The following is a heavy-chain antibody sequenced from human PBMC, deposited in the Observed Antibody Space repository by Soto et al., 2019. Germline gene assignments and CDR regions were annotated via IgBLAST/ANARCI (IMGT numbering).Heavy chain of an antibody. CDR3: ARSGYTSGWYHWYFDF. CDR1: GYTFTNYA. CDR2: INAGNGNT. Sequence: ASVKVSCKASGYTFTNYAIHWVRQAPGQRLEWMGWINAGNGNTRYSQKFQGRVTISRDTSASTAYMELSSLRSEDTAMYFCARSGYTSGWYHWYFDFWGRGTLVTVSS. J-gene: IGHJ2*01. D-gene: IGHD6-19*01. V-gene: IGHV1-3*01.